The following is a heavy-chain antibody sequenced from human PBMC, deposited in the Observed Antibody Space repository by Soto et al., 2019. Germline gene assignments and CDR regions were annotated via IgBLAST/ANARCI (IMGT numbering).Heavy chain of an antibody. CDR3: ARAGGLGAVAADY. D-gene: IGHD6-19*01. CDR2: IYHSGST. CDR1: GGSISSGGYS. Sequence: QLQLQESGSGLVKPSQTLSLTCAVSGGSISSGGYSWSWIRQPPGKGLEWIGYIYHSGSTYYNPSLKGRVTISVDRSENQFSLKLSSVTAAGTAVYYWARAGGLGAVAADYWGQGTLVTVSS. V-gene: IGHV4-30-2*01. J-gene: IGHJ4*02.